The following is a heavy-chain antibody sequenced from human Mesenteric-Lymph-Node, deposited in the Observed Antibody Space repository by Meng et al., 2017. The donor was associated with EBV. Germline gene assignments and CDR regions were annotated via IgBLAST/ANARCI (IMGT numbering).Heavy chain of an antibody. J-gene: IGHJ4*02. CDR3: ARVEQWLLYFDY. CDR2: IYYSGST. D-gene: IGHD6-19*01. Sequence: VQQQEAGRGLVKPPPTLSLTSAVSGGSISSGGYYWSWIRQPPGKGLEWIGYIYYSGSTYYNPSLKSRVTISVDTSKNQFSLKLSSVTAADTAVYYCARVEQWLLYFDYWGQGTLVTVSS. V-gene: IGHV4-30-4*01. CDR1: GGSISSGGYY.